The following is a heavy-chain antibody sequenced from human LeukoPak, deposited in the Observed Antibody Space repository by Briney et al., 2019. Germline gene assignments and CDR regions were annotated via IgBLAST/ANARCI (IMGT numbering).Heavy chain of an antibody. CDR1: GFTVSTNY. Sequence: GGSLRLSCAVSGFTVSTNYMSWVRQAPGKGLEWVSVIYSGGPTYYADSVKGRFTISRDNSKNTLYLQMNSLRAEDTAVYYCAKGMLSGSYQDAWGQGTLVTVSS. V-gene: IGHV3-66*02. CDR2: IYSGGPT. CDR3: AKGMLSGSYQDA. J-gene: IGHJ5*02. D-gene: IGHD1-26*01.